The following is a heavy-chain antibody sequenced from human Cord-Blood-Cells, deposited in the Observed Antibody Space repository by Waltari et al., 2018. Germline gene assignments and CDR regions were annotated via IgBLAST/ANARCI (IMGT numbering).Heavy chain of an antibody. D-gene: IGHD6-6*01. V-gene: IGHV3-48*01. CDR2: ISSSSSTI. CDR1: GFTFSSSS. J-gene: IGHJ6*02. CDR3: ARLDLRGQLGGSYYYGMDV. Sequence: EVQLVESGGGLVQPGGSLRLSCAASGFTFSSSSMNWVRQAPAQGLEWVSYISSSSSTIYYADSVKGRFTISRDNAKNSLYLQMNSLRAEDTAVYYCARLDLRGQLGGSYYYGMDVWGQGTTVTVSS.